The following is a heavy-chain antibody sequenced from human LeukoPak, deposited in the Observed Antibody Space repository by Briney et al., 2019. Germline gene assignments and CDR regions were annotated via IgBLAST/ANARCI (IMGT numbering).Heavy chain of an antibody. CDR1: GYSISSDSY. Sequence: SETLSLTCAVSGYSISSDSYWGWIRQPPGKGLEWIGSIYHSGSTYYNLSLKSRVTISVDTSKNQFSLKLSSVTAADTAVYFCARGSRTTAFHFYYYMDVWGKGTTVTVSS. CDR3: ARGSRTTAFHFYYYMDV. J-gene: IGHJ6*03. CDR2: IYHSGST. D-gene: IGHD1-1*01. V-gene: IGHV4-38-2*01.